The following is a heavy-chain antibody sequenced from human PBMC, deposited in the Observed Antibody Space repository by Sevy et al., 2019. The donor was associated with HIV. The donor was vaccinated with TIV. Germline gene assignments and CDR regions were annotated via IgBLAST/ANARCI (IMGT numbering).Heavy chain of an antibody. CDR3: AREDIADRHFDY. J-gene: IGHJ4*02. V-gene: IGHV3-53*01. CDR1: GFSVSNSY. Sequence: GGSLRLSCAASGFSVSNSYMSWVRQAPGKGLQWVSVIYSGDSTYYTDSVKGRFTISRDNAKNSVYLQMNSLRVEDTAVYYCAREDIADRHFDYWGQGALVTVSS. D-gene: IGHD6-6*01. CDR2: IYSGDST.